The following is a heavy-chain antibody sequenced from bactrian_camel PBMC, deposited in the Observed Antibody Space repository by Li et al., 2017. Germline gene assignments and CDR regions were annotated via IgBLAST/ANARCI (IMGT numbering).Heavy chain of an antibody. D-gene: IGHD6*01. J-gene: IGHJ6*01. CDR3: AARGCWDSWSFGY. Sequence: DVQLVESGGGSVQAGGSLRLSCVVSGYRGAPFCMSWFRQAPGKEREGVASIYTGVMRGYYADSVKDRFTISHLNDKNTLYLQMNSLKPEDPAMYVWAARGCWDSWSFGYWGQGTQVTVS. CDR1: GYRGAPFC. V-gene: IGHV3S31*01. CDR2: IYTGVMRG.